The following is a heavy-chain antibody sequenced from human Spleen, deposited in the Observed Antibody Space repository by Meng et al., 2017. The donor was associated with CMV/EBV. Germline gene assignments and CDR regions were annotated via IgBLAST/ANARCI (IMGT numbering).Heavy chain of an antibody. Sequence: SVKVSCKASGGTFSSYAISWVRQAPGQGLEWMGGIIPILGIANYAQKFQGRVTITADKSTSTAYMELSGLRSEDTAVYYCARDDYPNPYGMDVWGQGTTVAVSS. V-gene: IGHV1-69*10. CDR3: ARDDYPNPYGMDV. CDR1: GGTFSSYA. CDR2: IIPILGIA. D-gene: IGHD3-16*01. J-gene: IGHJ6*02.